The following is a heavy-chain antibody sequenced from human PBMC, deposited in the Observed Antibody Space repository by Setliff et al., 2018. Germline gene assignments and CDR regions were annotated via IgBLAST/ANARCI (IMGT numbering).Heavy chain of an antibody. V-gene: IGHV4-39*02. CDR1: GDSISTFSYY. J-gene: IGHJ4*02. Sequence: SETLSLTCSVPGDSISTFSYYWGWIRQPPGKGLEWIGTIYDSGKTYDNPSLKSRVSISVDTSKNQFSLKLNSVTAADTGVYSCARDPRDFDPTGSYFDFWGQGTLVTVSS. D-gene: IGHD2-8*02. CDR2: IYDSGKT. CDR3: ARDPRDFDPTGSYFDF.